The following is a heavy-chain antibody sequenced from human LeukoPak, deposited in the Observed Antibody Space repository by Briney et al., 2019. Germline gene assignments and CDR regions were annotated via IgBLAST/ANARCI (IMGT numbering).Heavy chain of an antibody. CDR1: GGTFSSYA. CDR3: ARDLHPIVVVPAAINY. J-gene: IGHJ4*02. D-gene: IGHD2-2*01. Sequence: SVKVSCKASGGTFSSYAISWVRQAPGQGFEWMGGIIPIFGTANYAQKFQGRVTITADESTSTAYMELSSLRSEDTAVYYCARDLHPIVVVPAAINYWGQGTLVTVSS. CDR2: IIPIFGTA. V-gene: IGHV1-69*13.